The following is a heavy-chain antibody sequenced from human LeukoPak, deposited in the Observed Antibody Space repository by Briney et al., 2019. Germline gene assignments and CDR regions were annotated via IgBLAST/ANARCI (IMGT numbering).Heavy chain of an antibody. CDR1: GGSISSCTYY. Sequence: SETLPLTCTVSGGSISSCTYYWGWIRQPPGKGLEWIGTIYDSGSTYYNASLKSRVTISVDTSKNQFSLHLSSVTAADTAVYDCAKHTDYWGQGTLVTVSS. V-gene: IGHV4-39*01. CDR3: AKHTDY. J-gene: IGHJ4*02. CDR2: IYDSGST.